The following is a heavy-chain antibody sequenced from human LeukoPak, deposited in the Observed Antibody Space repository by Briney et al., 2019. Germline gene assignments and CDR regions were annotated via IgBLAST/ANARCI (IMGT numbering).Heavy chain of an antibody. CDR2: INPNSGGT. Sequence: ASVKVSCKASGCTFTGYYMHWVRQAPGQGLEWMGRINPNSGGTNYAQKFQGRVTMTRDTSISTAYMELSRLRSDDTAVYYCARAIHCTNGVCFSFDYWGQGTLVTVSS. V-gene: IGHV1-2*06. J-gene: IGHJ4*02. D-gene: IGHD2-8*01. CDR3: ARAIHCTNGVCFSFDY. CDR1: GCTFTGYY.